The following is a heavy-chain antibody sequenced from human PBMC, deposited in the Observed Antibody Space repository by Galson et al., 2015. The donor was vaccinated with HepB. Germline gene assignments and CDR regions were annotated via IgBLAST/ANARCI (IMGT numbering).Heavy chain of an antibody. CDR3: AKGTGGGYSSSPDY. CDR2: ISWNSGSI. V-gene: IGHV3-9*01. J-gene: IGHJ4*02. Sequence: SLRLSCAASGFTFDDYAMHWVRQAPGKGLEWVSGISWNSGSIGYADSVKGRFTISRDNAKNSLYLQMNSLRAEDTALYYCAKGTGGGYSSSPDYWGQGTLVTASS. D-gene: IGHD6-6*01. CDR1: GFTFDDYA.